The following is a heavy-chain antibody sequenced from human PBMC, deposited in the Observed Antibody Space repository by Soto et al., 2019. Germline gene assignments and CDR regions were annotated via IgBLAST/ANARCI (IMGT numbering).Heavy chain of an antibody. D-gene: IGHD2-2*01. J-gene: IGHJ6*02. CDR3: ARAGQYQPYYGMDV. CDR1: GFTFSDYY. Sequence: QVQLVESGGGLVKPGGSLRLSCAASGFTFSDYYMSWIRQAPGKGLEWVSYISSSSSYTNYADSVKGRFTISRDNAKNSLYLQMNSLRAEDTAVYYCARAGQYQPYYGMDVWGQGTTVTVSS. V-gene: IGHV3-11*06. CDR2: ISSSSSYT.